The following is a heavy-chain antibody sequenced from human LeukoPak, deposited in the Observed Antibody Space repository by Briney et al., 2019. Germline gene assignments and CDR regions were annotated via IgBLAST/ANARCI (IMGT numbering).Heavy chain of an antibody. D-gene: IGHD6-19*01. V-gene: IGHV1-46*01. CDR1: GYTFTMYY. CDR3: ASDGYGSGWYVLDY. J-gene: IGHJ4*02. Sequence: ASVKVSCKASGYTFTMYYIHWVRQAPGQGLEWMRMNNPSDGATTYAQRFQGRVAMTRDMSTTTVYMDLRSLRSEDTAVYYCASDGYGSGWYVLDYWGQGTLVTVSS. CDR2: NNPSDGAT.